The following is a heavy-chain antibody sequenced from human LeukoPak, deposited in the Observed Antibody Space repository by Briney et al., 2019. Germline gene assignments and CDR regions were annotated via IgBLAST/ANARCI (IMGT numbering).Heavy chain of an antibody. J-gene: IGHJ4*02. Sequence: ASVKVSCKASGYTFTSYGISWVRQAPGQGLEWMGWISAYNGNTNYAQKLQGRVTMTTDTSTSTAYMELRSLRSDDTAVYYCARDRGNDSSGYYSWFGYWGQGTLVTVSS. CDR3: ARDRGNDSSGYYSWFGY. D-gene: IGHD3-22*01. CDR2: ISAYNGNT. CDR1: GYTFTSYG. V-gene: IGHV1-18*01.